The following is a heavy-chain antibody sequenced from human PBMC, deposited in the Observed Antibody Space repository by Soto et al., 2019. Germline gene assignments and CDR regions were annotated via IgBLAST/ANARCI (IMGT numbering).Heavy chain of an antibody. V-gene: IGHV3-21*01. J-gene: IGHJ4*02. Sequence: GGSLRLSCAASGFTFSSYSMNWVRQAPGKGLEWVSSISSSSSYIYYADSVKGRFTISRDNAKNSLYLQMNSLRAEDTAVYYCARDPAYSSSWPCFDYWGQGTLVTVSS. D-gene: IGHD6-13*01. CDR1: GFTFSSYS. CDR2: ISSSSSYI. CDR3: ARDPAYSSSWPCFDY.